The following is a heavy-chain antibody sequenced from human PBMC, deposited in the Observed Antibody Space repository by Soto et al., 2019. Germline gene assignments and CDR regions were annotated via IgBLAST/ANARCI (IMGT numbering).Heavy chain of an antibody. CDR3: ARDGPTYYYDSSGYYWFDP. CDR1: GYTFTSYG. Sequence: VASVKVSCKASGYTFTSYGISWVRQAPGQGLEWMGWISAYNGNTNYAQKLQGRVTMTTDTSTSTAYMELRSLRSDDTAVYYCARDGPTYYYDSSGYYWFDPWGQGTLVTVSS. J-gene: IGHJ5*02. D-gene: IGHD3-22*01. CDR2: ISAYNGNT. V-gene: IGHV1-18*01.